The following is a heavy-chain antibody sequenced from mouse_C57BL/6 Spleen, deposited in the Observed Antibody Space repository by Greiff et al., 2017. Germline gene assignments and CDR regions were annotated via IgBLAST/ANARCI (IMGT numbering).Heavy chain of an antibody. CDR1: GYAFSSSW. J-gene: IGHJ2*01. CDR3: ARSGWDFDY. Sequence: QVQLQQSGPELVKPGASVKISCKASGYAFSSSWMNWVKQRPGKGLEWIGRIYPGDGDTNYNGKFKGKATLTADKSTSTAYMQHSSLTSEDSAVYFCARSGWDFDYWGQGTTLTVSS. CDR2: IYPGDGDT. D-gene: IGHD3-1*01. V-gene: IGHV1-82*01.